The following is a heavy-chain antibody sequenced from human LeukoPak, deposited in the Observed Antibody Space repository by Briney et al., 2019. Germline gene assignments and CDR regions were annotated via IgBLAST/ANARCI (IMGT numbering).Heavy chain of an antibody. D-gene: IGHD6-13*01. CDR3: ARDLQQQLVHDY. CDR1: GFTFSSYA. CDR2: TSYDGSNK. J-gene: IGHJ4*02. V-gene: IGHV3-30-3*01. Sequence: GGSLRLSCAASGFTFSSYAMHWVRQAPGKGLEWVAVTSYDGSNKYYADSVKGRFTISRDNSKNTLYLQMNSLRAEDTAVYYCARDLQQQLVHDYWGQGTLVTVSS.